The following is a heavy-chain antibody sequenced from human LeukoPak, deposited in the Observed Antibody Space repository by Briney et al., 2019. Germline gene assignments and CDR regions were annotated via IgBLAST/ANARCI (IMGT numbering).Heavy chain of an antibody. CDR3: ARGVVSRLLYNWNDGSVFDY. D-gene: IGHD1-1*01. Sequence: SQTLSLTCTVSGGSISSGSYYWSWIRQPAGKGLEWIGRIYTSGSTNYNPSLKSRVTISVDTSKNQFSLKLSSVTAADTAVYYCARGVVSRLLYNWNDGSVFDYWGQGTLVTVSS. CDR1: GGSISSGSYY. CDR2: IYTSGST. J-gene: IGHJ4*02. V-gene: IGHV4-61*02.